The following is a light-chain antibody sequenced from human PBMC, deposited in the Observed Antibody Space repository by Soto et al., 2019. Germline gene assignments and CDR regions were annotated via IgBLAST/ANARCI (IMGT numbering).Light chain of an antibody. V-gene: IGKV1-5*01. CDR3: QQYNSYPYT. Sequence: DIQMTQSPSTLSASVGDRVTITCRASQSISSWLAWYQQKPGKAPKLLIYDASSLESGVPSRFSGSGSGTEFTLNISSMQPADFATYYCQQYNSYPYTFGQGTKLEIK. J-gene: IGKJ2*01. CDR1: QSISSW. CDR2: DAS.